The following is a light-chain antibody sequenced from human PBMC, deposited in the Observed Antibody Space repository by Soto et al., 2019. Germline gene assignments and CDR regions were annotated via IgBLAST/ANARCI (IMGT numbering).Light chain of an antibody. V-gene: IGKV1-5*03. CDR2: KAS. J-gene: IGKJ1*01. CDR3: QHYNSYSEA. CDR1: QTISSW. Sequence: DIQMTQSPSTLSGSVGDRVTITCPASQTISSWLAWYQQKPGKAPKLLIYKASTLKSGVPSRFSGSGSGTEFTLTISSLQPDDFATYDCQHYNSYSEAFGQGTKVELK.